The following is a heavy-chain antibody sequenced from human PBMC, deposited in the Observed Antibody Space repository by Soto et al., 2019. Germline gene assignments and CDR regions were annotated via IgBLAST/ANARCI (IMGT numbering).Heavy chain of an antibody. Sequence: QVQLQESGAGLVKASQTLSLTCTVSGGSISGGGYYWSWIRQHPGKGLEWIGYIYYSGSTDYNPSLKSRVTISVDTSKNRLSLKLTSVTAADTAVYYCARGSGSYEYGSYYYYGMDVWGQGTTVTVSS. CDR2: IYYSGST. CDR1: GGSISGGGYY. CDR3: ARGSGSYEYGSYYYYGMDV. J-gene: IGHJ6*02. D-gene: IGHD1-26*01. V-gene: IGHV4-31*03.